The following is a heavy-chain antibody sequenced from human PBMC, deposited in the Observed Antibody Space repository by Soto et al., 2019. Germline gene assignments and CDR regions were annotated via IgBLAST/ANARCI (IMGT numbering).Heavy chain of an antibody. CDR2: FDPEDGET. V-gene: IGHV1-24*01. CDR1: GYTLTELS. Sequence: ASVKVSCQVSGYTLTELSMHWVRQAPGKGLEWMGGFDPEDGETIYAQKFQGRVTMTEDTSTDTAYMELSSLRSEDTAVYYCATRHDFWSGYPFDYWGQGTLVTVSS. CDR3: ATRHDFWSGYPFDY. J-gene: IGHJ4*02. D-gene: IGHD3-3*01.